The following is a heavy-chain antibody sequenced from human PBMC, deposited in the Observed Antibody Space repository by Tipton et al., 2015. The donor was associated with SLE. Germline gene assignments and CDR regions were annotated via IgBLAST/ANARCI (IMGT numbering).Heavy chain of an antibody. V-gene: IGHV4-59*01. Sequence: TLSLTCTVSGVSLRRDYWNWIRQPPGKGLEWVGYIYSSGSTDYNPSLKSRVTMSVDTSKNQFSLKLNSVTAADTAVYYCARAVPYCDNITCYHHYYMDVWGKGTTVTVSS. J-gene: IGHJ6*03. CDR1: GVSLRRDY. CDR3: ARAVPYCDNITCYHHYYMDV. CDR2: IYSSGST. D-gene: IGHD2-21*01.